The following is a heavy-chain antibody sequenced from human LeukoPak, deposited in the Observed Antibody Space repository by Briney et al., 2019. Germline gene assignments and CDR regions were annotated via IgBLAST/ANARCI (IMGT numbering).Heavy chain of an antibody. Sequence: GGSLRLSCAASGFTFSSYEMNWVRQAPGKGLEWVSSISSSSSYIYYADSVKGRFTISRDNAKNSLYLQMNSLRAEDTAVYYCARGPFEYSSSSAFTYYFDYWGQGTLVTVSS. D-gene: IGHD6-6*01. CDR2: ISSSSSYI. CDR1: GFTFSSYE. J-gene: IGHJ4*02. V-gene: IGHV3-21*01. CDR3: ARGPFEYSSSSAFTYYFDY.